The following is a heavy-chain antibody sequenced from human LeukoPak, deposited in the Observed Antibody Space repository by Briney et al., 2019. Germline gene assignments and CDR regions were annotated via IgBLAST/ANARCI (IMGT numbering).Heavy chain of an antibody. CDR1: GFTFSDYY. Sequence: PGGSLRLSCAASGFTFSDYYMSWIRQAPGKGLEWVSYISSSGSTIYYADSVKGRFTISRDNAKKSLYLQMNSLRAEDTAVYYCARDPVVPAALDFDYWGQGTLVPVSS. CDR2: ISSSGSTI. D-gene: IGHD2-2*01. CDR3: ARDPVVPAALDFDY. J-gene: IGHJ4*02. V-gene: IGHV3-11*01.